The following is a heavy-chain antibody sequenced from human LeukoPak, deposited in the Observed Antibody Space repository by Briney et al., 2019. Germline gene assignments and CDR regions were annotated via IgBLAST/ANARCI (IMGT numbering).Heavy chain of an antibody. CDR3: ARGRGNRGYSSSWYSDY. J-gene: IGHJ4*02. Sequence: NTSETLSLTCAVYGGSFSGYYWSWIRQPPGKGLEWIGDIYYSGSTNYNASLKSRVTISVDTSKKQFSLKLSSVTAADTAVYYCARGRGNRGYSSSWYSDYWGQGTLVTVSS. CDR1: GGSFSGYY. D-gene: IGHD6-13*01. CDR2: IYYSGST. V-gene: IGHV4-59*01.